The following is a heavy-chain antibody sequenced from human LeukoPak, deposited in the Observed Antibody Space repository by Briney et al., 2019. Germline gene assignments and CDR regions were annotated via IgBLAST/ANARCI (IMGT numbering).Heavy chain of an antibody. D-gene: IGHD3/OR15-3a*01. CDR1: GGSISSCY. Sequence: SETLSLTCSVSGGSISSCYWSWIRQPPGKGLEWIGYIYYTGSTSYNPSLKSRVTISVDTSKNQFSLKLSSVTAADTAVYYCARLRVDTYWYFDLWGRGTLVTVSS. V-gene: IGHV4-59*08. J-gene: IGHJ2*01. CDR2: IYYTGST. CDR3: ARLRVDTYWYFDL.